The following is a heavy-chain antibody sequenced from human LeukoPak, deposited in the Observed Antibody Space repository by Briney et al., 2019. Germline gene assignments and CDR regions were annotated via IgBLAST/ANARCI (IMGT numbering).Heavy chain of an antibody. D-gene: IGHD6-19*01. CDR3: ARHIAVAGLLDS. V-gene: IGHV4-39*01. CDR1: GGSISSSTYY. Sequence: PSETLSLTCTVSGGSISSSTYYWGWIRQPPGKGLEWIGSIYYSGSTYYNPSLKSRVTISVDTSKNQFSLKLSSVTAADTAVYYCARHIAVAGLLDSWGQGTLVTVSS. J-gene: IGHJ4*02. CDR2: IYYSGST.